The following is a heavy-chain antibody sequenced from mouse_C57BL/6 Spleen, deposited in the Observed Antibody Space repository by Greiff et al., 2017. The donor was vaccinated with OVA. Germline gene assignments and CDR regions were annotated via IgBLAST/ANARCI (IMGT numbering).Heavy chain of an antibody. Sequence: QVQLQQPGAELVMPGASVKLSCKASGYTFTSYWMHWVKQRPGQGLEWIGEIDPSDSYTNYNQKFKGKSTLTVDKSSSTAYMQLSSLTSEDSAVYYCARGDLFWYFDVWGTGTTVTVSS. V-gene: IGHV1-69*01. J-gene: IGHJ1*03. CDR2: IDPSDSYT. D-gene: IGHD1-1*01. CDR3: ARGDLFWYFDV. CDR1: GYTFTSYW.